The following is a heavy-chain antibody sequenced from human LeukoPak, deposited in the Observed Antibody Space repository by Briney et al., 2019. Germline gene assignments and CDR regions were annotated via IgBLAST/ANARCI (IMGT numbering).Heavy chain of an antibody. J-gene: IGHJ4*02. CDR1: GFNFSTYS. V-gene: IGHV3-23*01. Sequence: GGSLRLSCAASGFNFSTYSMSWVRQAPGKGLEWVSAIRSNGENTYYADSVRGRFTISRDNSRGTLSLQMNSLRADDTAVYFCAILSWDGRGSFYWGQGTLVSVSS. CDR3: AILSWDGRGSFY. D-gene: IGHD2/OR15-2a*01. CDR2: IRSNGENT.